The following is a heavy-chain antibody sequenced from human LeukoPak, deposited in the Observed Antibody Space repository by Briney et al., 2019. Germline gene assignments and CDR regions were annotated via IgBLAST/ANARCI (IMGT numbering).Heavy chain of an antibody. CDR1: GFIFSSYW. Sequence: GGSLRLSCAASGFIFSSYWMSWVRQAPGKGLEAVANIKQDGSEKYCVDSVKGRFTISRDNAKNSLYLQMNSLRAEDTAVYYCASHYGALYYFDYWGQGTLVTVSS. CDR3: ASHYGALYYFDY. D-gene: IGHD4-17*01. J-gene: IGHJ4*02. CDR2: IKQDGSEK. V-gene: IGHV3-7*01.